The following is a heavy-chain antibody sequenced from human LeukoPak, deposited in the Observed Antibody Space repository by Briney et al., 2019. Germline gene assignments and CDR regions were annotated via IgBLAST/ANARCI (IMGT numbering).Heavy chain of an antibody. J-gene: IGHJ6*02. V-gene: IGHV3-33*08. Sequence: GGSLRLSCAASGFTFSSYAMSWVRQAPGKGLEWVAVIWYDGSIKYYADSVKGRFTFSRDNSKSTMYLQMNSLRAEDTAVYYCARIACTGGNCKPYYYYGLDVWGQGTTVTVSS. CDR3: ARIACTGGNCKPYYYYGLDV. CDR2: IWYDGSIK. CDR1: GFTFSSYA. D-gene: IGHD2-8*02.